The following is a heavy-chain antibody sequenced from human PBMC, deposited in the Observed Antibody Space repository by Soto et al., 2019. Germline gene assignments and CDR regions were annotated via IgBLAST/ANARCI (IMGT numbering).Heavy chain of an antibody. D-gene: IGHD3-3*01. CDR3: ATGVIWIGYFTVDS. J-gene: IGHJ4*02. Sequence: SVNVSCKASGGSFGKSAINWVRQTLGQGLEWLGGFIPVYRTLNYAQKFQGRVTITADESTGTAYMTLSSLASDDTAVYYCATGVIWIGYFTVDSWGQGTRVTVSS. V-gene: IGHV1-69*13. CDR2: FIPVYRTL. CDR1: GGSFGKSA.